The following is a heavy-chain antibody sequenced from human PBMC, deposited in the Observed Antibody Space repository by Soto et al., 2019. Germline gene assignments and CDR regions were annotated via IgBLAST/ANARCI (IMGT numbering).Heavy chain of an antibody. J-gene: IGHJ6*02. V-gene: IGHV3-21*06. CDR2: ISPSSGHI. Sequence: EVHLVESGGGLVKPGGSLRLSCAVSGFTFSSCTMNWVRQAPGKGLGWVSSISPSSGHIYYADSVKGRFTISRDNAKNSLVLQMNSLRGEDTAVYYCSGCSGGACHKNYGMDVWGQGTTVTVSS. CDR1: GFTFSSCT. D-gene: IGHD2-15*01. CDR3: SGCSGGACHKNYGMDV.